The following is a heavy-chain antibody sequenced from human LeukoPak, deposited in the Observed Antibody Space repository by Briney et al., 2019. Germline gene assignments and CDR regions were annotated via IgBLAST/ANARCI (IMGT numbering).Heavy chain of an antibody. CDR3: AKERYCSGGSCPTWFDY. CDR1: GFTFSSYA. D-gene: IGHD2-15*01. Sequence: WASLRLSCAASGFTFSSYAMSWVRQAPGKGLEWVSAISGSGGSTYYADSVKGRFTISRDNSKNTLYLQMNSLRAEDTAVYYCAKERYCSGGSCPTWFDYWGQGTLVTVSS. V-gene: IGHV3-23*01. J-gene: IGHJ4*02. CDR2: ISGSGGST.